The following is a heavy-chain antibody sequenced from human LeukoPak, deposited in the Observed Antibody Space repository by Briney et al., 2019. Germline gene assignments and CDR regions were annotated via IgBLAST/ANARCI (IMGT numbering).Heavy chain of an antibody. J-gene: IGHJ4*02. D-gene: IGHD3-22*01. CDR2: IKQDGREK. V-gene: IGHV3-7*01. CDR3: ARDYYDSSGYTLRAN. Sequence: GGTLRLSCAVSIFTFSIYWMSWVSQAPGRGREWVANIKQDGREKYYVASVKGRFTISRDNAKNSLCPKMNSLRAEDTAVYYCARDYYDSSGYTLRANWGQGTLVTVSS. CDR1: IFTFSIYW.